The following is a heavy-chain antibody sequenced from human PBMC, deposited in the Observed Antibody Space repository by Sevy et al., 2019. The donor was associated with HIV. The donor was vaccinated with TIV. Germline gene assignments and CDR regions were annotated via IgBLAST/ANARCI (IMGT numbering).Heavy chain of an antibody. CDR3: ARDLGIAAAGTVYYYYGMDV. Sequence: ASVKVSCKASGYTFTSYGISWVRQAPGQGLEWMGWISAYNGNTNYAQKLQGRVTMTTDTSTSTAYMELRSLRSDDTAVYYGARDLGIAAAGTVYYYYGMDVWGQGTTVTVSS. V-gene: IGHV1-18*01. CDR2: ISAYNGNT. D-gene: IGHD6-13*01. CDR1: GYTFTSYG. J-gene: IGHJ6*02.